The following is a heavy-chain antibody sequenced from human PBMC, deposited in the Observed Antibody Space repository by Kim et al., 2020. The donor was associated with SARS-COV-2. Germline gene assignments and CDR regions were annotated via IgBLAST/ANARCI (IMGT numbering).Heavy chain of an antibody. Sequence: SETLSLTCAVYGGSFSGYYWSWIRQPPGKGLEWIGEINHSGSTNYNPSLKSRVTISVDTSKNQFSLKLSSVTAADTAVYYCAGGMIRLTSWFDPWGQGTLVTVSS. J-gene: IGHJ5*02. CDR1: GGSFSGYY. CDR2: INHSGST. D-gene: IGHD3-22*01. V-gene: IGHV4-34*01. CDR3: AGGMIRLTSWFDP.